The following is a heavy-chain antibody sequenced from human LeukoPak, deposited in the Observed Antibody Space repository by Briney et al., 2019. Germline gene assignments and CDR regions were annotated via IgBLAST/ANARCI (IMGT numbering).Heavy chain of an antibody. CDR2: IYYTGST. CDR1: GDSISSSTYY. V-gene: IGHV4-39*01. Sequence: SETLSLTCVVSGDSISSSTYYWGWIRQPPGKGLEWIGSIYYTGSTYYYPSLKSRVTISVDTSKNQLSLTLTSVTAADTAVYYCAKHKNSGVATSYYFDYWGQGTLVTVSS. D-gene: IGHD5-12*01. CDR3: AKHKNSGVATSYYFDY. J-gene: IGHJ4*02.